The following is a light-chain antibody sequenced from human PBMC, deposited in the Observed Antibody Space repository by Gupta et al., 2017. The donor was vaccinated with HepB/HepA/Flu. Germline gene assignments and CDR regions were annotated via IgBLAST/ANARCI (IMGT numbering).Light chain of an antibody. V-gene: IGKV4-1*01. CDR3: QQDYSTTQ. CDR1: ESVLYSSNNKNY. J-gene: IGKJ4*02. Sequence: DIVMTQSPDSLAVSLGERATINCKSSESVLYSSNNKNYLAWYQQKPGQPPKLLIYWASTREYGVPDRFSGSGSGTDFTLTSSRRQAEDVAVYYGQQDYSTTQFGGGTKVEIK. CDR2: WAS.